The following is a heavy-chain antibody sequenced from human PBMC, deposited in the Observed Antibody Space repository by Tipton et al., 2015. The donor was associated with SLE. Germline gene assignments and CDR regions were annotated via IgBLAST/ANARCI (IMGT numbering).Heavy chain of an antibody. CDR1: GGSINSGHYF. CDR2: IYATGIT. Sequence: TLSLTCSVSGGSINSGHYFWTWIRQSAGKGLEWIGRIYATGITNYNPSLQSRVSISVDTSKNQFSLKLDSVTAADTAVYYCARVEGYFGSGSPFDYWGQGILVTVSS. D-gene: IGHD3-10*01. V-gene: IGHV4-61*02. CDR3: ARVEGYFGSGSPFDY. J-gene: IGHJ4*02.